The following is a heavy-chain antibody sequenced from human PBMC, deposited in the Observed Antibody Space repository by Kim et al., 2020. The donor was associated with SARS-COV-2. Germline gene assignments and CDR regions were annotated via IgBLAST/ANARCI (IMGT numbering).Heavy chain of an antibody. CDR3: AKADYGDYSPRHFDY. CDR2: ISGSGGST. V-gene: IGHV3-23*01. CDR1: GFTFSSYA. Sequence: GGSLRLSCAASGFTFSSYAMSWVRQAPGKGLEWVSAISGSGGSTYYADSVKGRFTISRDNSKNTLYLQMNSLRAEDTAVYYCAKADYGDYSPRHFDYWGQGTLVTVSS. D-gene: IGHD4-17*01. J-gene: IGHJ4*02.